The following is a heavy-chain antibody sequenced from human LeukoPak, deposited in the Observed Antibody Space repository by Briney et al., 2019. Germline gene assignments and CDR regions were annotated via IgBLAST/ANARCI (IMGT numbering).Heavy chain of an antibody. Sequence: GGSLRLSCAASGFTFSSYSMNWVRQAPGKGLEWVSGINWNGGSTYYRDSVKGRFTISRDNAKNSLYLQMNSLRAEDTALYYCARVKGSGYRNSIDYWGQGTLVTVSS. CDR2: INWNGGST. D-gene: IGHD3-3*01. CDR3: ARVKGSGYRNSIDY. J-gene: IGHJ4*02. V-gene: IGHV3-20*04. CDR1: GFTFSSYS.